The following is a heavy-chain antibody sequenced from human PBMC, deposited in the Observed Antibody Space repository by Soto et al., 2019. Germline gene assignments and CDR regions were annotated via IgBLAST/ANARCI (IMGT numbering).Heavy chain of an antibody. J-gene: IGHJ5*02. CDR3: ARRSDVFWSGYYPGWFDL. Sequence: SETLSLTCTVSGGSISSSSYYWGWIRQPPWKGLEWIGSIYYSGSTYYNPSLKSRVTISVDTSKNQFSLKLSSVTAADTAVYYCARRSDVFWSGYYPGWFDLWGQGXLVTVYS. CDR2: IYYSGST. D-gene: IGHD3-3*01. V-gene: IGHV4-39*01. CDR1: GGSISSSSYY.